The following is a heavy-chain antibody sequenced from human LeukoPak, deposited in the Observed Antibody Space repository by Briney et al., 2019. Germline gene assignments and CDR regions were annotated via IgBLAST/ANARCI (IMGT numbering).Heavy chain of an antibody. CDR1: GYTFTNYA. J-gene: IGHJ4*02. D-gene: IGHD3-10*01. Sequence: ASVKVSCKASGYTFTNYAMHWVRQAPGQRLEWMGWINTGNGNTKYSQEFQGRVTITRDTSANTAYMELSSLSTEDMAVYYCARDKYRRSLVRGAKYTIDYWGQGTLVTVSS. CDR2: INTGNGNT. V-gene: IGHV1-3*03. CDR3: ARDKYRRSLVRGAKYTIDY.